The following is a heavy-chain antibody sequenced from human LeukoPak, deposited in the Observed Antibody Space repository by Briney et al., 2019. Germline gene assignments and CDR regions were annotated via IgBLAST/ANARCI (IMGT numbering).Heavy chain of an antibody. D-gene: IGHD3-3*01. Sequence: ASVKVSCKASGYTFTSYDISWVLQAPGQGLEWMGWISAYNGNTKYAQKFQGRVTMSTDTSTSTAYMELRSLRSDDTAVYYCAAHYDFWSGDFDYWGQGTPVTVSS. CDR3: AAHYDFWSGDFDY. J-gene: IGHJ4*02. CDR2: ISAYNGNT. V-gene: IGHV1-18*01. CDR1: GYTFTSYD.